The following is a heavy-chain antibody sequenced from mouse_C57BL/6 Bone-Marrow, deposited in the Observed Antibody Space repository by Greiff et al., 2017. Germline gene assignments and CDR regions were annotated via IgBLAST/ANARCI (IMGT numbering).Heavy chain of an antibody. CDR2: ISSGGSYT. V-gene: IGHV5-6*03. CDR3: ERRARSNTYYDAIDY. Sequence: DVMLVESGGGLVKPGGSLKLSCAASGFTFSSYGMSWVRQTPDKRLEWVATISSGGSYTYYPDCVKGRFTISRDNAKNPLYLQMSSLKSEDTAMYDCERRARSNTYYDAIDYWGQGTSVTVSS. J-gene: IGHJ4*01. CDR1: GFTFSSYG. D-gene: IGHD2-5*01.